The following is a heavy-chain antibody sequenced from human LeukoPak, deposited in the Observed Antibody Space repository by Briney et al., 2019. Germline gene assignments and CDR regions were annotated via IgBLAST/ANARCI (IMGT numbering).Heavy chain of an antibody. CDR2: IKQDGSEK. CDR1: GFTFSSYW. V-gene: IGHV3-7*01. CDR3: ARNDYSNYDPPYYYYYYMDV. Sequence: GGSLRLSCAASGFTFSSYWMSWVRQAPGEGLEWVANIKQDGSEKYYVDSVKGRFTISRDNAKNSLYLQMNSLRAEDTAVYYCARNDYSNYDPPYYYYYYMDVWGKGTTVTVSS. D-gene: IGHD4-11*01. J-gene: IGHJ6*03.